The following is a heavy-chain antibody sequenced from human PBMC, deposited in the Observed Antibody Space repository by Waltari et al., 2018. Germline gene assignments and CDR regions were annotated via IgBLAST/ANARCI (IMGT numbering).Heavy chain of an antibody. CDR1: GGSISSSSNYY. Sequence: QLQLQESGPGLVKPSETLSLTCTVSGGSISSSSNYYWGWIRQPPGKGLEWIGSIYYNGSPYYNPALKSRVTISVDTSKNQFSLKLSSVTAADTVVYYCARRAWGSGWSYWGQGTLVAVSS. J-gene: IGHJ4*02. V-gene: IGHV4-39*01. CDR2: IYYNGSP. CDR3: ARRAWGSGWSY. D-gene: IGHD6-19*01.